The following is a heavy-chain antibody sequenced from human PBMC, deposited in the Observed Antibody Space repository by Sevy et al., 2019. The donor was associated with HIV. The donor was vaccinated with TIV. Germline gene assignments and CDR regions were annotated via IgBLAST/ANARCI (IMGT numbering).Heavy chain of an antibody. Sequence: ASVKVSCKASGYTFTSYGISWVRQAPGQGLEWMGWISAYNGITKYARNLQGRVTMTTDTSTSTAYMELRSLRSDDTAGYYCARGVYGDYWGQGTLVTVSS. CDR2: ISAYNGIT. D-gene: IGHD4-17*01. CDR3: ARGVYGDY. V-gene: IGHV1-18*04. J-gene: IGHJ4*02. CDR1: GYTFTSYG.